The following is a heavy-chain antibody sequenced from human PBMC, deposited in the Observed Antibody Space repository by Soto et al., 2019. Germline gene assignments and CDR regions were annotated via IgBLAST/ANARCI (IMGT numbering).Heavy chain of an antibody. CDR2: IYYSGST. Sequence: PSDSLSHTFTPSGSAISIYSWSRFRQPPGKGLEWIGYIYYSGSTNYNPSLKSRVTISVDTSKNQFSLKLSSVTAADTAVYYCARVWGGAFDIWGQGTMVTVSS. CDR1: GSAISIYS. V-gene: IGHV4-59*07. J-gene: IGHJ3*02. D-gene: IGHD3-10*01. CDR3: ARVWGGAFDI.